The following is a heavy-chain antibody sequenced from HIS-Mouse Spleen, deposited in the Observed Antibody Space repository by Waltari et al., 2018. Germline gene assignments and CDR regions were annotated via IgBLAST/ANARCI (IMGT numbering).Heavy chain of an antibody. Sequence: EVQLLESGGGLVQPGGSLRLSCAASGFTFSSYAMTRVRQAPGKGLEWVSAISGSGGSTYYADSVKGRFTISRDNSKNTLYLQMNSLRAEDTAVYYCAKTLVRSRDFDYWGQGTLVTVSS. CDR2: ISGSGGST. CDR3: AKTLVRSRDFDY. J-gene: IGHJ4*02. V-gene: IGHV3-23*01. CDR1: GFTFSSYA. D-gene: IGHD4-17*01.